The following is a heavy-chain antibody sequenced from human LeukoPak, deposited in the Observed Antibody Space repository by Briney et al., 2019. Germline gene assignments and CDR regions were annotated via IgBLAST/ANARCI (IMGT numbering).Heavy chain of an antibody. J-gene: IGHJ4*02. CDR3: AREGYCSGGSCYSDPFDY. D-gene: IGHD2-15*01. Sequence: GGSLRLSCAVSGFTFSDYYMSWIRQAPGKGLEWVSYISSGGSTISHADSVKGRFTIPRDNAENSLYLQMNSLRAEDTAVYYCAREGYCSGGSCYSDPFDYWGQGTLVTVSS. CDR2: ISSGGSTI. CDR1: GFTFSDYY. V-gene: IGHV3-11*01.